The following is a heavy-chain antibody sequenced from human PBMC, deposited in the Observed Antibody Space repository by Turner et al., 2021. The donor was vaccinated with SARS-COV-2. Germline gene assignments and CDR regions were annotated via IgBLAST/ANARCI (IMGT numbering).Heavy chain of an antibody. CDR1: GGTFSSYT. V-gene: IGHV1-69*10. J-gene: IGHJ4*02. D-gene: IGHD4-17*01. CDR2: IITSLGIA. CDR3: ARDINSGYGDYTG. Sequence: VQLVQSGAPVQKPGSSVKVSCKASGGTFSSYTISWVRQSPGQGLEWMGGIITSLGIANYAQKFQGRVTITADKSTSTAYMELSSVRDKDTDVYDCARDINSGYGDYTGWGQGTMVTVSS.